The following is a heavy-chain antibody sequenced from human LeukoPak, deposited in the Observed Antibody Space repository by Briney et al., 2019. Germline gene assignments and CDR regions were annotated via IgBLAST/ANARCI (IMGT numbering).Heavy chain of an antibody. Sequence: PSETLSLTCTVSGASISSYYWSWVRQPPGKGLEWLGYIYYGGRTTYNPSLKSRVTISVDTSKSQFSLKLSSVTAADTGVYYCARDSSGWGGYFDYWGQGTLVTVSS. CDR1: GASISSYY. CDR3: ARDSSGWGGYFDY. J-gene: IGHJ4*02. CDR2: IYYGGRT. V-gene: IGHV4-59*01. D-gene: IGHD6-19*01.